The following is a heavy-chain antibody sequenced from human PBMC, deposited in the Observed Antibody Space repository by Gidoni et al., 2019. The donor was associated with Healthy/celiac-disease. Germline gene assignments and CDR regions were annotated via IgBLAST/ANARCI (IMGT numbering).Heavy chain of an antibody. CDR1: ASTFTRYY. CDR2: INPNSGGT. D-gene: IGHD2-2*01. CDR3: ARDSCSSTSCYVDY. Sequence: QVQLVQSGAEVKTPGASVTVSCKASASTFTRYYMHWVRQAPGQGLEWMGWINPNSGGTNYAQKFQGRVTMTRDTSISTAYMELSRLRSDDTAVYYCARDSCSSTSCYVDYWGQGTLVTVSS. J-gene: IGHJ4*02. V-gene: IGHV1-2*02.